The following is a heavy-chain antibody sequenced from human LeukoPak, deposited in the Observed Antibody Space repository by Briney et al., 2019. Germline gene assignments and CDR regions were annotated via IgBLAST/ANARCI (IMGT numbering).Heavy chain of an antibody. Sequence: SVKVSCTASGGTFSSYAISWVRQAPGQGLEWMGGIIPIFGTANYAQKFQGRVTITADESTSTAYMELSSLRSEDTAVYYCARVLYSSSSSGGYYYYGMDVWGQGTTVTVSS. CDR3: ARVLYSSSSSGGYYYYGMDV. CDR1: GGTFSSYA. V-gene: IGHV1-69*13. CDR2: IIPIFGTA. J-gene: IGHJ6*02. D-gene: IGHD6-6*01.